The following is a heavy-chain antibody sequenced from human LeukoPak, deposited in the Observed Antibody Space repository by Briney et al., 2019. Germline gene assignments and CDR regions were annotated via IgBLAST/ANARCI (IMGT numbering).Heavy chain of an antibody. J-gene: IGHJ6*02. CDR2: IYSGGST. CDR3: AREGSGSFYGMDV. CDR1: GFTVSSNY. V-gene: IGHV3-66*01. Sequence: GGSLRLSFAASGFTVSSNYMSWVRQAPGKGLEWVSVIYSGGSTYYADSVKGRFTISRDNSKNTLYLQMNSLRAEDTAVYYCAREGSGSFYGMDVWGQGTTVTVSS. D-gene: IGHD1-26*01.